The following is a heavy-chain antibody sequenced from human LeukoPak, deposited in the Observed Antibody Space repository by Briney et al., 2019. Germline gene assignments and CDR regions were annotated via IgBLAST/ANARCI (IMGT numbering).Heavy chain of an antibody. CDR3: TRSGYRHPYHFDS. CDR2: ISWNSGSI. Sequence: GGSLRLSCAASGFTFDDYAMHWVRQAPGKGLEWVSGISWNSGSIGYADSVKGRFTISRDNSKNTLSLQMNSLRAEDTAIYYCTRSGYRHPYHFDSWGQGTLVTVSS. D-gene: IGHD3-22*01. J-gene: IGHJ4*02. V-gene: IGHV3-9*01. CDR1: GFTFDDYA.